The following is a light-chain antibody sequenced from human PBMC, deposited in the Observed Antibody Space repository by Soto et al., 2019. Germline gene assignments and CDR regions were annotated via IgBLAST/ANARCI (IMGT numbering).Light chain of an antibody. CDR2: GAS. J-gene: IGKJ4*01. CDR3: QQYASSPLLT. CDR1: QSVSSSY. Sequence: IVLTQSPGTLSLSPWERATLSCRASQSVSSSYLAWYQQKPGQAPRLLIYGASSRATGIPDRFSGRGSGADFTLTISRLEPEDFAVYYCQQYASSPLLTFGGGTKVDIK. V-gene: IGKV3-20*01.